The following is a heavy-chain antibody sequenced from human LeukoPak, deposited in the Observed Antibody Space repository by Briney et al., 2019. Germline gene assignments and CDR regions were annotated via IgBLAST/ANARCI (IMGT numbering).Heavy chain of an antibody. CDR1: GFTFSSYS. V-gene: IGHV3-21*01. CDR3: VGGQTTIVVVPAAMTKVDYYYGMDV. D-gene: IGHD2-2*01. Sequence: AGGALRLSCAASGFTFSSYSMNWARQAPGKGLESVSSISSSSSYIYYADSVKGRFTISRDNSKNTLYLQMNSLRAEDTAVYYCVGGQTTIVVVPAAMTKVDYYYGMDVWGQGTTVTVSS. J-gene: IGHJ6*02. CDR2: ISSSSSYI.